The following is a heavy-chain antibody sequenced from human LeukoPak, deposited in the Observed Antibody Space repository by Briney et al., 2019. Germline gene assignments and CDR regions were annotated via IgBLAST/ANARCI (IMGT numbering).Heavy chain of an antibody. CDR3: ARDGGTVRGDDAFDI. CDR1: GYSFSSGYY. V-gene: IGHV4-38-2*02. CDR2: IYHSGST. Sequence: AETLSLTCAVSGYSFSSGYYWGWIRQPPGKGLEWIGSIYHSGSTYYNPSLKSRVTISVDTSKNQFSLKLSSVTAADTAVYYCARDGGTVRGDDAFDIWGQGTMVTVSS. J-gene: IGHJ3*02. D-gene: IGHD3-10*01.